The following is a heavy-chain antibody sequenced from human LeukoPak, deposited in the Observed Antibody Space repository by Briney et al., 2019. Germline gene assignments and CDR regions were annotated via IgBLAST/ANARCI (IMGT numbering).Heavy chain of an antibody. CDR1: GFTFSSYS. V-gene: IGHV3-21*04. Sequence: NPGGSLRLSCAASGFTFSSYSMNWVRQAPGKGLEWVSSISSSSSYIYYADSVKGRFTISRDNAKNSLYLQMNSLRAEDTAVYYCARGSSGWYAGGMDVWGQGTTVTVSS. D-gene: IGHD6-19*01. CDR3: ARGSSGWYAGGMDV. J-gene: IGHJ6*02. CDR2: ISSSSSYI.